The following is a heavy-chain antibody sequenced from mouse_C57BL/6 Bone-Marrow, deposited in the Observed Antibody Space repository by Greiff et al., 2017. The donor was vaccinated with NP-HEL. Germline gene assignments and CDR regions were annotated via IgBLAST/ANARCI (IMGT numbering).Heavy chain of an antibody. D-gene: IGHD1-1*01. V-gene: IGHV1-22*01. CDR1: GYTFTDYN. J-gene: IGHJ1*03. Sequence: VQLQQSGPELVKPGASVKMSCKASGYTFTDYNMHWVKQSHGKSLEWIGYINPNNGGTSYNQKFKGKATLTVNKSSSTAYMELRSLTSEDSAVYYCARRGVYYYGSSSWYFDVWGTGTTVTVSS. CDR2: INPNNGGT. CDR3: ARRGVYYYGSSSWYFDV.